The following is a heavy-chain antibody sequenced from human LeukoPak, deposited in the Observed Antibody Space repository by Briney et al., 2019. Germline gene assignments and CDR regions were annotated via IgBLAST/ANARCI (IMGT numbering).Heavy chain of an antibody. CDR2: ISSSSSYI. D-gene: IGHD3-22*01. Sequence: PGGSLRLSCAASGFTFSSYSVNWVRQAPGKGLEWVSSISSSSSYIYYADSVTGRFTISRDNAKNSLYLQMNSLRAEDTAVYYCARGRYYDSSGNNFDYWGQGTLVTVSS. CDR1: GFTFSSYS. J-gene: IGHJ4*02. CDR3: ARGRYYDSSGNNFDY. V-gene: IGHV3-21*01.